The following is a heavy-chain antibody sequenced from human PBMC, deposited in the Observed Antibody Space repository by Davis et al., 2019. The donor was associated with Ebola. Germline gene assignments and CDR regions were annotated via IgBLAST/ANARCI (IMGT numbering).Heavy chain of an antibody. J-gene: IGHJ4*02. CDR2: IYYSGST. CDR1: GGSISSSSYY. CDR3: ARLGYSSVFDY. V-gene: IGHV4-39*01. D-gene: IGHD6-19*01. Sequence: MPGGSLRLSCTVSGGSISSSSYYWGWIRQPPGKGLEWIGSIYYSGSTYYNPSLKSRVTISVDTSKNQFSLKLSSVTAADTAVYYCARLGYSSVFDYWGQGTLVTVSS.